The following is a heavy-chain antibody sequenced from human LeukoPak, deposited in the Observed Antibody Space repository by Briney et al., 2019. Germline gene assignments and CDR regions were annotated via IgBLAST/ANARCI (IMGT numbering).Heavy chain of an antibody. CDR2: IYYSGSA. Sequence: PSETLSLTCTVSGGSISSYYWSWIRQPPGKGLEWIGYIYYSGSANYNPSLKSRVTISVDTSKNQFSLKLSSVTAADTAVYYCARGNYDFWSGWVQVWYYGMDVWGQGTTVTVSS. CDR3: ARGNYDFWSGWVQVWYYGMDV. V-gene: IGHV4-59*08. J-gene: IGHJ6*02. D-gene: IGHD3-3*01. CDR1: GGSISSYY.